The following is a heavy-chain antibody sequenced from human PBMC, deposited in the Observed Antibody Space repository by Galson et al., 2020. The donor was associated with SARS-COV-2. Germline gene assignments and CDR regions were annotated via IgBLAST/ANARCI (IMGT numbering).Heavy chain of an antibody. CDR3: LSYSSTRQNH. V-gene: IGHV3-64D*06. CDR1: GFIFSDYA. Sequence: GESLKISCSASGFIFSDYAMHWVRQAPGKGLEYVSALSPNGGTSFYADSVNGRFTMSRDNSKNMFYLQMTALRLEDTALYYCLSYSSTRQNHWGQGPRVIVS. CDR2: LSPNGGTS. D-gene: IGHD2-2*01. J-gene: IGHJ5*02.